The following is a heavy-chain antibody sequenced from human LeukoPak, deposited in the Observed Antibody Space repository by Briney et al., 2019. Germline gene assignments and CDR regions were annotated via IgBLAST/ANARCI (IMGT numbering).Heavy chain of an antibody. CDR3: ARDLGGGFWGLLKQQLPGAFDI. J-gene: IGHJ3*02. CDR2: INPNSGGT. CDR1: GYTFTGYY. Sequence: GASVKVSCKASGYTFTGYYMHWVRQAPGQGLEWMGWINPNSGGTNYAQKFQGRVTMTRDTSISTAYMELSRLRSDDAAVYYCARDLGGGFWGLLKQQLPGAFDIWGQGTMVTVSS. D-gene: IGHD6-13*01. V-gene: IGHV1-2*02.